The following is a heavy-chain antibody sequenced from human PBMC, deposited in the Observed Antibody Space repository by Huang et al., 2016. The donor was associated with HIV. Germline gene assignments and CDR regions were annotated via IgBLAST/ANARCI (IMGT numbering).Heavy chain of an antibody. J-gene: IGHJ3*02. CDR3: AKQSSGWYVSADAFDI. Sequence: EVQLLESGGGLVKPGGALRLSCAASGFTFRSSAMSWVRQGQGKRLEWVSVSSGSGGSTYDADAVKGRLTISRDNSKNTLYLQMNSLRAEDTAVYYCAKQSSGWYVSADAFDIWGQGTMVTVSS. D-gene: IGHD6-19*01. V-gene: IGHV3-23*01. CDR2: SSGSGGST. CDR1: GFTFRSSA.